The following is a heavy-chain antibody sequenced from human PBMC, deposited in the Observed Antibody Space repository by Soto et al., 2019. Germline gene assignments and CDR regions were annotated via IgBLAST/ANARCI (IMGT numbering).Heavy chain of an antibody. V-gene: IGHV4-30-4*01. CDR1: GSYITSGDYH. J-gene: IGHJ4*02. D-gene: IGHD2-8*01. CDR3: AGFGVGDRDDK. Sequence: SETLSLTCSVSGSYITSGDYHWTWIRQAPGKGLEWIGYISHSETTYYSPALKNRIIISSDFSMNQFSLRLNSVTAADTAVYFCAGFGVGDRDDKWGQGTLVTVS. CDR2: ISHSETT.